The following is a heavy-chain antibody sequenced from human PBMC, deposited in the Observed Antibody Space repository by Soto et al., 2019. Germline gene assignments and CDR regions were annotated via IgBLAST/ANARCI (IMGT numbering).Heavy chain of an antibody. J-gene: IGHJ4*02. V-gene: IGHV3-30-3*01. CDR3: ARDSTEWEILRPGDY. CDR2: ISYDGSNK. CDR1: GFTFSSYA. D-gene: IGHD1-26*01. Sequence: QVQLVESGGGVVQPGRSLRLSCAASGFTFSSYAMHWVRQAPGKGLEWVAVISYDGSNKYYADSVKGRFTISRDNSKNKLYLKMNSQRAEDTAVYYSARDSTEWEILRPGDYWGQGTLVTVS.